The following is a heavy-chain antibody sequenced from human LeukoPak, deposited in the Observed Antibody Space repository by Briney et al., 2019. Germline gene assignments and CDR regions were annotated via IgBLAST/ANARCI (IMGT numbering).Heavy chain of an antibody. CDR2: MYSGGCT. Sequence: GGSLRLSCAASGFTDSSYYMSWVRQAPGKGLEGVSIMYSGGCTYYADSVQGRCTIYRDSTQNPLYPLINSLRAEGTAVDLWSRVGYSSSWIPHGGQATLLTV. D-gene: IGHD6-13*01. J-gene: IGHJ4*02. CDR3: SRVGYSSSWIPH. V-gene: IGHV3-53*01. CDR1: GFTDSSYY.